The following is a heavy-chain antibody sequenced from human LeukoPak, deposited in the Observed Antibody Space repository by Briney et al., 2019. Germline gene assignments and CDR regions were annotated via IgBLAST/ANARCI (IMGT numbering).Heavy chain of an antibody. D-gene: IGHD6-13*01. CDR1: GFTFSSYG. CDR3: AKDRLTSAAGLDY. Sequence: GGSLRLSCAASGFTFSSYGMHWVSQAPGKGLEWVAFIRYDGSNKYYADSVKGRFAISRDNSKNTLYLQMNSLRAEDTAVYYCAKDRLTSAAGLDYWGQGTLVTVSS. V-gene: IGHV3-30*02. CDR2: IRYDGSNK. J-gene: IGHJ4*02.